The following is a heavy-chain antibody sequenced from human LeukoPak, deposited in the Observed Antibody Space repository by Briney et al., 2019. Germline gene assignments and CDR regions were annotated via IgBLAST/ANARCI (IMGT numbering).Heavy chain of an antibody. Sequence: PGGSLKLSCAASGFTFSGSAMHWVRQASGKGLEWVGRIRSKANSYATAYAASVKGRFTISRDDSKNTAYLQMNSLKTEDTAVYYCTRHPFYYDSSGYLDYWGQGTLVTVSS. J-gene: IGHJ4*02. V-gene: IGHV3-73*01. D-gene: IGHD3-22*01. CDR3: TRHPFYYDSSGYLDY. CDR2: IRSKANSYAT. CDR1: GFTFSGSA.